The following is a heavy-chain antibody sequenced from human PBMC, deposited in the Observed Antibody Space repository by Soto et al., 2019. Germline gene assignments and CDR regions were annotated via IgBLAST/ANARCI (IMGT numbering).Heavy chain of an antibody. J-gene: IGHJ4*02. CDR2: IYTGDSDT. CDR1: GYTFTDYW. Sequence: GESLKISCNGSGYTFTDYWIGWVRQMPGKGLEWMGIIYTGDSDTRYSPSFQGQVTISADKSINTAYLQWSSLKASDTAMYYCGRLGAGGLSLFEYWGQGTLVTVSS. CDR3: GRLGAGGLSLFEY. V-gene: IGHV5-51*01. D-gene: IGHD2-15*01.